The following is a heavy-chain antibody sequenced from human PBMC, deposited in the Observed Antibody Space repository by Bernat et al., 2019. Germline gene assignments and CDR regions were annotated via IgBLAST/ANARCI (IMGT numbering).Heavy chain of an antibody. V-gene: IGHV3-30*03. CDR2: ISYDGSNK. Sequence: VQLVESGGGLVKPGGSLRLSCAASGFTFSSYGMHWVRQGPGKGLEWVAVISYDGSNKYYADSVKGRFTISRDNSKNTLYLQMNSLRAEDTAVYYCAREISSSWYAYYYYYGMDVWGQGTTVTVSS. CDR3: AREISSSWYAYYYYYGMDV. J-gene: IGHJ6*02. D-gene: IGHD6-13*01. CDR1: GFTFSSYG.